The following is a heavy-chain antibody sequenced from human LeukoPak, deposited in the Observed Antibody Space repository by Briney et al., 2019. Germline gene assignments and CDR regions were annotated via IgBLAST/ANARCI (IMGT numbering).Heavy chain of an antibody. V-gene: IGHV4-4*07. Sequence: PSETLSLTCTVSGGSISSYYWSWIRQPAGKGLEWIGRIYTSGSTNYNPSLKSRVTMSVDTSKNQFSLKLSSVTAADTAVYYCARGKNDYSNRYYFDYWGQGTLVTVSS. CDR2: IYTSGST. CDR1: GGSISSYY. D-gene: IGHD4-11*01. CDR3: ARGKNDYSNRYYFDY. J-gene: IGHJ4*02.